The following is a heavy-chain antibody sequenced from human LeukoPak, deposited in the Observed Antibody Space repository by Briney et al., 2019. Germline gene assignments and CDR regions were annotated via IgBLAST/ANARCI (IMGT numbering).Heavy chain of an antibody. Sequence: PSETLSLTCTVSGGSISSGDYYWSWIRQPPGKGLEWIGYVYYSGSTYYNPSLKSRVTISVDTSKNQFSLKLSSVTAADTAVYYCARCILTGYYQGEDWGQGTLVTVSS. CDR3: ARCILTGYYQGED. CDR2: VYYSGST. CDR1: GGSISSGDYY. J-gene: IGHJ4*02. D-gene: IGHD3-9*01. V-gene: IGHV4-30-4*01.